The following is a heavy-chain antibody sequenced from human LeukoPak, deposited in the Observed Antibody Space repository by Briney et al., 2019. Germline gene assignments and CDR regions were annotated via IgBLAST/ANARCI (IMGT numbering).Heavy chain of an antibody. V-gene: IGHV3-21*04. CDR2: ISSSSSYI. J-gene: IGHJ4*02. CDR1: GFTFSSYS. D-gene: IGHD5-12*01. Sequence: PGGSLRLSCAASGFTFSSYSMNWVRQAPGKGLEWVSSISSSSSYIYYADSVKGRFTISRDNSKNTLYLQMNSLRAEDTAVYYCAKDLLSGYDPSFDYWGQGTLVTVSS. CDR3: AKDLLSGYDPSFDY.